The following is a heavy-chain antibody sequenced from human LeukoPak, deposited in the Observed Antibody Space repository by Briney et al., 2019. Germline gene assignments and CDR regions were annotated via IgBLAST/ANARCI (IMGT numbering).Heavy chain of an antibody. Sequence: GGSLRLSCAASGFIFSVYGMHWVRQAPGKGLEWVAVISYDGNNKYYADSVKGRFTISRDNSKNTLYLQMNSVRAEDTAVYYCARGILRYNSTLEDYFDYWGQGTLVTVSS. CDR3: ARGILRYNSTLEDYFDY. V-gene: IGHV3-30-3*01. CDR1: GFIFSVYG. J-gene: IGHJ4*02. D-gene: IGHD6-13*01. CDR2: ISYDGNNK.